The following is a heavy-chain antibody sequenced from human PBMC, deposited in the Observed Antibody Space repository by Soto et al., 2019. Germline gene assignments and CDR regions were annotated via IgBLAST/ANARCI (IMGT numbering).Heavy chain of an antibody. D-gene: IGHD3-22*01. V-gene: IGHV4-31*03. J-gene: IGHJ2*01. CDR3: ARVYYDSSGYYWGYWYFDL. CDR1: GGSISSGGSY. CDR2: IYYSGST. Sequence: QVQLQESGPGLVKPSQTLSLTCTVSGGSISSGGSYWSWIRQHPGKGLEWIGYIYYSGSTYYNPSLKSRVTISVDTSKKQFSLKLSSVTAADTAVYYCARVYYDSSGYYWGYWYFDLWGRGTLVTVSS.